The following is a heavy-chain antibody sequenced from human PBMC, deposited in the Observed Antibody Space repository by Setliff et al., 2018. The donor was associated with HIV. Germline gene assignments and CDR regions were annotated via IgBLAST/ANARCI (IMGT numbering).Heavy chain of an antibody. CDR2: INAGNGNT. Sequence: ASVKVSCKASGYTFTGYAMHWVRQAPGQRLEWMGWINAGNGNTIYSQKFQGRVTITRDTSASTAYMELSSLRSEDTAVYYCARDSGDDYSDYYYYGMDVWGKGTTVTVSS. D-gene: IGHD4-4*01. V-gene: IGHV1-3*01. CDR1: GYTFTGYA. CDR3: ARDSGDDYSDYYYYGMDV. J-gene: IGHJ6*04.